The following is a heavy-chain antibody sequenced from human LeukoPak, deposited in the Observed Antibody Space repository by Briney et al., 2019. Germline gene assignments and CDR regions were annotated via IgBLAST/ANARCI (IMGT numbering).Heavy chain of an antibody. CDR1: GFTFSSYS. J-gene: IGHJ6*02. CDR3: ASDIYCSGGSCDYYYYGMDV. Sequence: GGSLRLSCAASGFTFSSYSMNWVRQAPGKGLEWVSSISSSSSYIYYADSVKGRFTISRDNAKNSLYLQMNSLRAEDTAVYYCASDIYCSGGSCDYYYYGMDVWGQGTTVTVSS. V-gene: IGHV3-21*01. CDR2: ISSSSSYI. D-gene: IGHD2-15*01.